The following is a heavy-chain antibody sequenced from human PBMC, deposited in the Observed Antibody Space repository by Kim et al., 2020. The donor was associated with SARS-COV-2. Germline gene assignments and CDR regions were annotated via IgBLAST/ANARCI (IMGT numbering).Heavy chain of an antibody. CDR3: ARGVSSGYYHPLYYFY. CDR1: GGSISSSSYY. V-gene: IGHV4-39*01. J-gene: IGHJ4*01. D-gene: IGHD3-22*01. Sequence: SETLSLTCTVSGGSISSSSYYWGWIRQPPGKGLEWIGSIYYSGSTYYNPSLKSRVTISVDTSKNQFSLKLSSVTAADTAVYYCARGVSSGYYHPLYYFY. CDR2: IYYSGST.